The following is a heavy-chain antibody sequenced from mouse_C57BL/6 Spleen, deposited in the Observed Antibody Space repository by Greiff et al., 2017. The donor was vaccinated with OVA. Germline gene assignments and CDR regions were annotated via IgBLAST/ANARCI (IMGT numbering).Heavy chain of an antibody. J-gene: IGHJ2*01. V-gene: IGHV5-17*01. CDR2: ISSGSSTI. D-gene: IGHD1-1*02. CDR3: ARGGSYYFDY. Sequence: EVQLQQSGGGLVKPGASLKLSCAASGFTFSDYGMHWVSQGPEKGLEWVAYISSGSSTIYYVDTVKGRFTISRDNATNTLFLQMTSLRSEDTAMYYCARGGSYYFDYWGQGTTLTVSS. CDR1: GFTFSDYG.